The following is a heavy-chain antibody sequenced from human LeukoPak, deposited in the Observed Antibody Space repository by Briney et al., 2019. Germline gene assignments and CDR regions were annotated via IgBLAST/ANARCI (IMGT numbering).Heavy chain of an antibody. CDR1: GFSFSNFA. J-gene: IGHJ4*02. CDR3: AKGAYDYIEMGYFDS. Sequence: GGSLRLSCAASGFSFSNFAMSWVRQAPGKGLEWASLIIGSSGDTFYADSVKGRFTISRDNSKNRLYLQMNSLRAEDTALYYCAKGAYDYIEMGYFDSWGQGTLVTVSS. D-gene: IGHD5-12*01. CDR2: IIGSSGDT. V-gene: IGHV3-23*01.